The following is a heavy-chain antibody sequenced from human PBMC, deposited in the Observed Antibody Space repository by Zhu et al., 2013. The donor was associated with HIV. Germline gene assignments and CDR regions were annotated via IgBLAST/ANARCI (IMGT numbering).Heavy chain of an antibody. CDR1: GGTFSSYA. V-gene: IGHV1-69*06. CDR2: IIPIFGTA. Sequence: QVQLVQSGAEVKKPGSSVKVSCKASGGTFSSYAISWVRQAPGQGLEWMGGIIPIFGTANYAQKFQGRVTITADKSTSTAYMELSSLRSEDTAVYYCARGAPGGYCSSTSCQTPGAFDIWGQGTMVTVSS. CDR3: ARGAPGGYCSSTSCQTPGAFDI. J-gene: IGHJ3*02. D-gene: IGHD2-2*01.